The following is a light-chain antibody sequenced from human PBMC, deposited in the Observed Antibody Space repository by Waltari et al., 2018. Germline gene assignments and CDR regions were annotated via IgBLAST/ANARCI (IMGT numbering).Light chain of an antibody. Sequence: VILTQSPATLSLSPGERATLSCRASQSVSSYLAWYQQKPGQAPRLLIYGASSRATGIPDRFSGSGSGTDFTLTSSSLEPEDVGVYHCYQHSSGYSFGQGTKVEIK. J-gene: IGKJ2*03. CDR3: YQHSSGYS. CDR2: GAS. V-gene: IGKV3-11*01. CDR1: QSVSSY.